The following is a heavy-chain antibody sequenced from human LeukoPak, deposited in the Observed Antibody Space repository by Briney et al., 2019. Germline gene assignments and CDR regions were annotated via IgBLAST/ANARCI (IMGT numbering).Heavy chain of an antibody. V-gene: IGHV3-23*01. J-gene: IGHJ2*01. CDR3: ARDWEGLGEYWYFDL. CDR2: ISGSGGST. D-gene: IGHD1-26*01. CDR1: GFTFSSYA. Sequence: GGSLRLSCAASGFTFSSYAMSWVRQAPGKGLEWVSAISGSGGSTYYADSVKGRFTISRDNSKNTLYLQMNSLRAEDTAVYYCARDWEGLGEYWYFDLWGRGTLVTVSS.